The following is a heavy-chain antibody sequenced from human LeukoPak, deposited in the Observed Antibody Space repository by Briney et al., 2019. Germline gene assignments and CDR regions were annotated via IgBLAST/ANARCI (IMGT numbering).Heavy chain of an antibody. CDR3: TRHDSSSWYNY. J-gene: IGHJ4*02. V-gene: IGHV5-51*01. CDR2: IYPGDSDT. D-gene: IGHD6-13*01. Sequence: GASLKISCKGSGYSFISNWIGWVRQMPGKGLEWMGIIYPGDSDTRYSPSFQGQVTISADKSISTAYLQWSSLKTSDTAMYYCTRHDSSSWYNYWGQGTLVTVSS. CDR1: GYSFISNW.